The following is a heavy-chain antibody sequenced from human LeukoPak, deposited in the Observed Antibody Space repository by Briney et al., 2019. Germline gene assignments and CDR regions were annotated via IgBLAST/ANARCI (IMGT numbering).Heavy chain of an antibody. V-gene: IGHV4-39*01. J-gene: IGHJ3*02. CDR2: VYYSGST. D-gene: IGHD5-12*01. CDR3: ARHMKWPQVRGDAFDI. Sequence: LETLSLTCTVSGGSISDTKYFWGWIRQPPGMGLEWIGSVYYSGSTLDNPSLKSRVAISVDTSRSHFSLNLTSVTAADTAMYYCARHMKWPQVRGDAFDIWGQGTMVTVSS. CDR1: GGSISDTKYF.